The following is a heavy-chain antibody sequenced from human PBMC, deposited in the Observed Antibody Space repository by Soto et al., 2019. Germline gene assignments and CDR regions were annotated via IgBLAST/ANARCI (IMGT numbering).Heavy chain of an antibody. D-gene: IGHD4-17*01. Sequence: ASVKVSCKASGYTFINYGITWARQAPGQGIEWMGFISAYNGNTNYAKKLQGRVTMTTDTSTTTAYMELRRLRSEDTAVYYCARGDYGGNSDFLAXWGQGTLVTVSX. CDR3: ARGDYGGNSDFLAX. J-gene: IGHJ4*02. CDR2: ISAYNGNT. V-gene: IGHV1-18*04. CDR1: GYTFINYG.